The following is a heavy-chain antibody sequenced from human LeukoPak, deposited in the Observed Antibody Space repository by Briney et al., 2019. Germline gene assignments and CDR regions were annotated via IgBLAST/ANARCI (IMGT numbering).Heavy chain of an antibody. CDR3: ARDGAGLDY. V-gene: IGHV3-21*01. J-gene: IGHJ4*02. CDR2: ISGSSSDT. Sequence: GGSLRLSCSASGFTFRRYAMHWVRQAPGKGLEWVSSISGSSSDTRYADSVKGRFTISRDNAKNSLFLQMDSLRAEDTALYYCARDGAGLDYWGQGTLVTVSS. D-gene: IGHD3-16*01. CDR1: GFTFRRYA.